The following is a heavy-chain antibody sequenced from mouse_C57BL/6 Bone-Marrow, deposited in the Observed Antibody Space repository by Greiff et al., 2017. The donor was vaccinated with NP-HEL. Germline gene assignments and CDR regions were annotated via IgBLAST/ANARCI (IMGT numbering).Heavy chain of an antibody. Sequence: VQLQQPGAELVRPGSSVKLSCKASGYTFTSYWMDWVKQRPGQGLEWIGNIYPTDSDTHYNQKFKDKATLTVDKSSSTAYMQLSSLTSEDSAVYYCERGITTVVAGRYYFDYWGQGTTLTVSS. CDR3: ERGITTVVAGRYYFDY. J-gene: IGHJ2*01. V-gene: IGHV1-61*01. CDR1: GYTFTSYW. CDR2: IYPTDSDT. D-gene: IGHD1-1*01.